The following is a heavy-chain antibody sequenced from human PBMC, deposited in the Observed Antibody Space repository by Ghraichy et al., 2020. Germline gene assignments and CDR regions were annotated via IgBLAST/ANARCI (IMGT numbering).Heavy chain of an antibody. V-gene: IGHV4-39*01. CDR2: IYYSGST. D-gene: IGHD1-7*01. CDR3: ARHTRGLELPYYGMDV. Sequence: ESLNISCTVSGGSISSSSYYWGWIRQPPGKGLEWIGSIYYSGSTYYNPSLKSRVTISVDTSKNQFSLKLSSVTAADTAVYYCARHTRGLELPYYGMDVWGQGTTVTVSS. J-gene: IGHJ6*02. CDR1: GGSISSSSYY.